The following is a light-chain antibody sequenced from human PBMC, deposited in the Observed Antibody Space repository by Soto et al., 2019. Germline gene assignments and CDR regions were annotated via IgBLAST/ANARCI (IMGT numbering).Light chain of an antibody. CDR3: VLYIGGAVPWV. J-gene: IGLJ3*02. V-gene: IGLV8-61*01. CDR1: SGSVSTSFY. CDR2: STN. Sequence: QTVVTQEPSFSVSPGGTVTLTCGLSSGSVSTSFYPGWYQQTPGQAPRTLIYSTNTRSSGVPDRFSGSILGNKAALTITGAHADDESDYYYVLYIGGAVPWVFGGGTKVTVL.